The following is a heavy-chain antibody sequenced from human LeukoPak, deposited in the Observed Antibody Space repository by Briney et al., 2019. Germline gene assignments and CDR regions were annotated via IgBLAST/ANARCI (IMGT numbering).Heavy chain of an antibody. CDR2: INHSGSA. CDR1: GGSFSGYY. J-gene: IGHJ4*02. V-gene: IGHV4-34*01. CDR3: ARGLRVGY. Sequence: SETLSLTCAVYGGSFSGYYWSWIRQPPGKGLEWIGEINHSGSANYNPSLKSRVTISGDTSKNQFSLKLSSVTAADTAVYYCARGLRVGYWGQGTLVTVSS.